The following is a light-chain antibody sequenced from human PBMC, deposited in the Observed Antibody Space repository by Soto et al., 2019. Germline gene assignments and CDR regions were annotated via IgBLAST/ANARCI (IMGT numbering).Light chain of an antibody. V-gene: IGLV2-11*01. J-gene: IGLJ1*01. CDR3: CSYAGSYTFYV. CDR2: DVT. Sequence: QSVLTQPRSVSGSPGQSVTISCTGTTNDVGYYYYVSWYQQHPGKAPKLLIYDVTKRPSGVPDRFSGSKSGNTASLTISGLQAEDEADFYCCSYAGSYTFYVFGTGTKLTVL. CDR1: TNDVGYYYY.